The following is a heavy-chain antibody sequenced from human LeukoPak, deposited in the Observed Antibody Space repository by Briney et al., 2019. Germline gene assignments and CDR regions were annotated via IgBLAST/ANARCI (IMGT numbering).Heavy chain of an antibody. CDR2: INHSGST. V-gene: IGHV4-34*01. Sequence: SETLSLTCAVYGGSSSGYYWSWIRQPPGKGLEWIGEINHSGSTNYNPSLKSRVTISVDTSKNQFSLKLSSVTAADTAVYYCARGYYDSSGYYSRGEFDYWGQGTLVTVSS. J-gene: IGHJ4*02. CDR3: ARGYYDSSGYYSRGEFDY. D-gene: IGHD3-22*01. CDR1: GGSSSGYY.